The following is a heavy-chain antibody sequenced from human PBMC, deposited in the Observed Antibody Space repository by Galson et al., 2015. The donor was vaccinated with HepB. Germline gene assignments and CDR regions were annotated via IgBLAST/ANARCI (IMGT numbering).Heavy chain of an antibody. CDR1: GFSFNSNA. CDR2: ILYDGSNQ. CDR3: ASILSGWFDY. D-gene: IGHD1-26*01. J-gene: IGHJ5*01. Sequence: LRLSCAASGFSFNSNAMHWVRQAPGKGLEWVAVILYDGSNQYYADSVEGRFTISRDNSKNTLYLQMNSLRREDTAVYYCASILSGWFDYWGQGTLVTVSS. V-gene: IGHV3-30-3*01.